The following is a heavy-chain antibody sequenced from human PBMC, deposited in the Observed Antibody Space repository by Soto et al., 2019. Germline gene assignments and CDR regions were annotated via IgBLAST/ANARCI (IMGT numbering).Heavy chain of an antibody. Sequence: PGGSLRLSCAASGFTFSSYWMHWVRQAPGKGLVWVAHIDTDGSSTSYADSVKGRFTISRDNAKNTLYLQMNSVRAEDMAVYYCAKEAGYSYGYDGMDVWGQGTTVTVSS. D-gene: IGHD5-18*01. CDR3: AKEAGYSYGYDGMDV. V-gene: IGHV3-74*01. J-gene: IGHJ6*02. CDR1: GFTFSSYW. CDR2: IDTDGSST.